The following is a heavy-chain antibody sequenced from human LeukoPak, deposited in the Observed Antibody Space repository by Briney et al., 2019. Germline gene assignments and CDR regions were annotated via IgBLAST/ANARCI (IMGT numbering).Heavy chain of an antibody. CDR2: TYYRSKWYH. Sequence: SQTLSLTCAISGDSVSSNSAAWNWIRQSPSRGLEWLGRTYYRSKWYHDYAVSVKSRITINPDTSKNQFSLKLSSVTAADTAVYYCARLEGGSGSTWGQGTLVTVSS. J-gene: IGHJ5*02. D-gene: IGHD3-22*01. CDR3: ARLEGGSGST. V-gene: IGHV6-1*01. CDR1: GDSVSSNSAA.